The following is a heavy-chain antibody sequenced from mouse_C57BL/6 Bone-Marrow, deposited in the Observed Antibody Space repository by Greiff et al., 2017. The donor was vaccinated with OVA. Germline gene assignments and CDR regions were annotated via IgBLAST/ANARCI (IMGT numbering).Heavy chain of an antibody. CDR1: GYAFSSSW. V-gene: IGHV1-82*01. CDR3: ARGCDAGLDY. Sequence: VQLQQSGPELVKPGASVKISCKASGYAFSSSWMNWVKQRPGKGLEWIGRIYPGDGDTNYNGKFKGKATLTADKSSSTAYMQLSSLTSEDSAVYLCARGCDAGLDYWGQGTSVTVSS. CDR2: IYPGDGDT. J-gene: IGHJ4*01.